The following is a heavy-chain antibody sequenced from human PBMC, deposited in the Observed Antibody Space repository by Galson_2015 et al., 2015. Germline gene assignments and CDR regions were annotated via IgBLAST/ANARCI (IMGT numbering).Heavy chain of an antibody. CDR3: ARELTRGAVAGTYFDY. J-gene: IGHJ4*02. CDR1: GYTFSSYV. D-gene: IGHD6-19*01. V-gene: IGHV1-3*01. Sequence: SVKVSCKASGYTFSSYVIHWVRQAPGQRLEWMGSINAGNGDTKYSQKFQGRLTITRDTSASTAYLELSSLRSEDTAMYYCARELTRGAVAGTYFDYWGQGTLVTVSS. CDR2: INAGNGDT.